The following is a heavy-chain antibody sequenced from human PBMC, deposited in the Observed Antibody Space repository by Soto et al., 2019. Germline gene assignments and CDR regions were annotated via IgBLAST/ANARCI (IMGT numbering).Heavy chain of an antibody. V-gene: IGHV4-30-2*01. D-gene: IGHD2-21*01. CDR3: ARGNVVPLDY. J-gene: IGHJ4*02. CDR1: GGSISSGGYS. Sequence: QLQLQESGSGRVKPSQTLSLTCAVSGGSISSGGYSWSWIRQPPGKGLEWIGYIYHSGSTYYNPSPKGRVTIAVDRSKNQFSLKLSSVTAADTAVYYCARGNVVPLDYWGQGTLVTVSS. CDR2: IYHSGST.